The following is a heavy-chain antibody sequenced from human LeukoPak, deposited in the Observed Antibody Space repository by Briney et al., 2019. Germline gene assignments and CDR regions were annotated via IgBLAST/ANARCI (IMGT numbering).Heavy chain of an antibody. V-gene: IGHV1-46*01. CDR1: GYTFTSYY. D-gene: IGHD6-13*01. CDR2: INPSGGST. Sequence: ASVKVSCKASGYTFTSYYIHWVRQAPGQGLEWMGTINPSGGSTSYAQKFQGRVTMTRDTSTSTVYMELSSLRSEDTAVYYCAREGAAAGTLDYYYGMDVWGQGTTVTVSS. J-gene: IGHJ6*02. CDR3: AREGAAAGTLDYYYGMDV.